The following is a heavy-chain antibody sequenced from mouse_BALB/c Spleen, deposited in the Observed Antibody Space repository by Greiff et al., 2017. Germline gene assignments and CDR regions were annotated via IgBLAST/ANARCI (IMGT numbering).Heavy chain of an antibody. V-gene: IGHV7-3*02. Sequence: EVKLMESGGGLVQPGGSLRLSCATSGFTFTDYYMSWVRQPPGKALEWLGFIRNKANGYTTEYSASVKGRFTISRDNSQSILYLQMNTLRAEDSATYYCARDPGPAWFAYWGQGTLVTVSA. D-gene: IGHD4-1*01. J-gene: IGHJ3*01. CDR3: ARDPGPAWFAY. CDR1: GFTFTDYY. CDR2: IRNKANGYTT.